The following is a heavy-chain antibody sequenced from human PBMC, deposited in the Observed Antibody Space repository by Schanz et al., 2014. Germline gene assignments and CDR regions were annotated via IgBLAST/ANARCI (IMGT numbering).Heavy chain of an antibody. V-gene: IGHV3-48*04. D-gene: IGHD2-21*01. CDR2: ISGSGGDSV. CDR3: AREFVN. J-gene: IGHJ6*02. CDR1: GFSFSNYS. Sequence: EVQLLESGGGLVQPGGSLRLSCVASGFSFSNYSMNWVRQAPGKGLEWLSHISGSGGDSVDYADSVKGRFTISRDNTRNSLYLQMNSLRVDDTAVYYCAREFVNWGQGTTVTVSS.